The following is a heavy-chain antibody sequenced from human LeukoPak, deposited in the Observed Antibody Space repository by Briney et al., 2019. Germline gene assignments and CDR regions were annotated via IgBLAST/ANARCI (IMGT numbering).Heavy chain of an antibody. CDR3: ARGKYPYSLDV. D-gene: IGHD2-2*02. J-gene: IGHJ6*02. CDR1: GFTFSDYW. Sequence: GGSLRLSCAASGFTFSDYWMHWVPQAPGKGLVWVSGTNSDETSTIYADSVKGRFTISRDNAKNTLYLQMNSLRAEDTALYYCARGKYPYSLDVWGQGTTVSVSS. CDR2: TNSDETST. V-gene: IGHV3-74*01.